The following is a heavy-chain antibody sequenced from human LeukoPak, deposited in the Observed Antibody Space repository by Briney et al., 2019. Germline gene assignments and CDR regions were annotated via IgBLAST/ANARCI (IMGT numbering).Heavy chain of an antibody. CDR2: ISGSGGST. J-gene: IGHJ4*02. D-gene: IGHD1-26*01. CDR1: GFTFSSYA. V-gene: IGHV3-23*01. Sequence: PGGSLRLSCAASGFTFSSYAMSWVRQAPGKGLEWVSAISGSGGSTYYADSVKGRFTISRDNSKNTLYLQMNSLRAEDTAVYYCAKDDRGTTTPSYFDYWGQGTLVTVSS. CDR3: AKDDRGTTTPSYFDY.